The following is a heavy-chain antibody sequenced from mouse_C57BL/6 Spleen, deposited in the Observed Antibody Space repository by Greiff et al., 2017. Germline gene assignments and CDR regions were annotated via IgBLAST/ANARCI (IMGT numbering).Heavy chain of an antibody. V-gene: IGHV1-55*01. CDR3: ASLDDYDVGFAY. Sequence: QVQLQQPGAELVKPGASVKMSCKASGYTFTSYWITWVKQRPGQGLEWIGDIYPGSGSTNYNEKFKSKATLTVDTSSSTAYMQLSSLTSEDSAVYYCASLDDYDVGFAYWGQGTLVTVSA. J-gene: IGHJ3*01. CDR2: IYPGSGST. D-gene: IGHD2-4*01. CDR1: GYTFTSYW.